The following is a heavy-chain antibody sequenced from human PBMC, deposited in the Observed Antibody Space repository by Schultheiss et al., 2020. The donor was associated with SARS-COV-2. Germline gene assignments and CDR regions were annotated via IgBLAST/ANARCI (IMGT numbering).Heavy chain of an antibody. CDR3: ARDLVPRSGGSCYGPGY. CDR2: IWYDGSNK. D-gene: IGHD2-15*01. CDR1: GFTFSSYG. Sequence: GESLKISCAASGFTFSSYGMHWVRQAPGKGLEWVAVIWYDGSNKYYADSVKGRFTISRDNSKNTLYLQMNSLRAEDTAVYYCARDLVPRSGGSCYGPGYWGQGTLVTVSS. J-gene: IGHJ4*02. V-gene: IGHV3-33*01.